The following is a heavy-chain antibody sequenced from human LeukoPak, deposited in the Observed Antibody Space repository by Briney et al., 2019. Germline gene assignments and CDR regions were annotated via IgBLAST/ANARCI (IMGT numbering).Heavy chain of an antibody. V-gene: IGHV4-59*08. Sequence: SETLSLTCTVSGGSISGYYWIWIRQPPGKGLEWIAYIHYTGRANYSPFFKSRATISVDTSKNQFSLRLSSVTTADTGVYYCARHKALHKGDAFDIWGQGTMVTVSS. CDR3: ARHKALHKGDAFDI. CDR2: IHYTGRA. J-gene: IGHJ3*02. CDR1: GGSISGYY.